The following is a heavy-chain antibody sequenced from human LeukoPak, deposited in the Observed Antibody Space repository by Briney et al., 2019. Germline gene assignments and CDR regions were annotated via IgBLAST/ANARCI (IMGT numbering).Heavy chain of an antibody. V-gene: IGHV4-59*01. J-gene: IGHJ4*02. CDR1: GGSINNYY. Sequence: PSETLSLTCTVSGGSINNYYWSWIRQPPGRRLEWIGYIYYSGSTNYNPSLKSRVTISVDTSKNQFSLKLRSVTAADTAVYYCARRSSSWDPGYFDYWGQGTLVTVSS. D-gene: IGHD6-13*01. CDR2: IYYSGST. CDR3: ARRSSSWDPGYFDY.